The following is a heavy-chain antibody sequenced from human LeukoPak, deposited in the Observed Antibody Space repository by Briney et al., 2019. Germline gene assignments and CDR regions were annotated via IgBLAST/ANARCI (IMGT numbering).Heavy chain of an antibody. CDR2: IRSSGNTT. J-gene: IGHJ3*02. CDR3: ASIVVVAAADAFDI. V-gene: IGHV3-48*03. D-gene: IGHD2-15*01. CDR1: GFIFSNYE. Sequence: PGGSLRLSCAASGFIFSNYEMNWVRQAPGKGLEWLSYIRSSGNTTYYADSVKGRFTISRDNAKNSLYLQMNSLRAEDTAVYYCASIVVVAAADAFDIWGQGTMVTVSS.